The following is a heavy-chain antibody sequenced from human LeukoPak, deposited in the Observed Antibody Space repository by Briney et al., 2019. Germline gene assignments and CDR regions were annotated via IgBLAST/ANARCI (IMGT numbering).Heavy chain of an antibody. J-gene: IGHJ6*03. CDR2: INPNSGGT. D-gene: IGHD1-14*01. Sequence: ASVKVSCKASGYTFIVYYMHWVRQAPGQGLEWMGWINPNSGGTNYTQKFQGRVTMTRDTSISTVYMELSSLRSEDTAVYYCARNRDGALYYYMDVWGKGTTVTVSS. CDR3: ARNRDGALYYYMDV. CDR1: GYTFIVYY. V-gene: IGHV1-2*02.